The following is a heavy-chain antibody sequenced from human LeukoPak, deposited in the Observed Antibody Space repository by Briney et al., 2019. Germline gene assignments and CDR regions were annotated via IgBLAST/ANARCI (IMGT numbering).Heavy chain of an antibody. Sequence: GGSLRLSCAASGFSFGDYHMNWVRQAPGRGLEWISYTSPRGSTMNHADSVKGRITISRDNDKNLLYLQINSLRAEDTAVYYCAREPPYGDAFDLWGQGTTVTVSS. CDR1: GFSFGDYH. D-gene: IGHD2-21*01. V-gene: IGHV3-11*04. J-gene: IGHJ3*01. CDR2: TSPRGSTM. CDR3: AREPPYGDAFDL.